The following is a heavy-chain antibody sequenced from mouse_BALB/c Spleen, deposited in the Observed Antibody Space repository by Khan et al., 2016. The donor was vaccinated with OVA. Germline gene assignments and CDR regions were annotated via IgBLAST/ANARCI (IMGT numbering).Heavy chain of an antibody. Sequence: QIQLVQSGAELARPGASVKMSCKASGYTFTNYTIHWVKQRPGQGLEWIGYINPSSGYTNYNQNYNDKATLTTDRSSSTAYMQLSRLTSDDSAVYYCERITIPPDHLDYWGQGTTLTVSS. CDR3: ERITIPPDHLDY. V-gene: IGHV1-4*01. CDR2: INPSSGYT. J-gene: IGHJ2*01. CDR1: GYTFTNYT.